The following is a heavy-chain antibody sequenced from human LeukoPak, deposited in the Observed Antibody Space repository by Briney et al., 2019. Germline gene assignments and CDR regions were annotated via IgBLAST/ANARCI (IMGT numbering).Heavy chain of an antibody. D-gene: IGHD3-10*01. CDR2: IFYSGST. CDR1: GGSFSGYY. Sequence: ETLSLTCADYGGSFSGYYWSWIRQPPGKGLEWIGNIFYSGSTYYSPSLRSRVTISLDTSRNQFSLKLNSVTAADTAVYYCAKSNGYGLVDIWGQGTMVTVSS. CDR3: AKSNGYGLVDI. J-gene: IGHJ3*02. V-gene: IGHV4-34*12.